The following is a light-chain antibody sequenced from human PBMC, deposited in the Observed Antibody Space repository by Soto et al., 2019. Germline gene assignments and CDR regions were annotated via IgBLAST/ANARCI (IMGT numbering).Light chain of an antibody. Sequence: DIQMTQSPSSLSAAVGDTVIITCRASQTISGYLNWYQQIAGKAPKLLIYTASTLQTGLPSRFSGSGSGTDFTLTISSLQPDDFATYYCQQSFSPLTFGGGTPHLTFGGGTKVEIK. CDR1: QTISGY. J-gene: IGKJ4*01. V-gene: IGKV1-39*01. CDR3: QQSFSPLTFGGGTPHLT. CDR2: TAS.